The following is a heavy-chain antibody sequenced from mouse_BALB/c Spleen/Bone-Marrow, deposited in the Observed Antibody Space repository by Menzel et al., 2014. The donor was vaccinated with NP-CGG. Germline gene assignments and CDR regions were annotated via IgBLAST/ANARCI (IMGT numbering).Heavy chain of an antibody. CDR1: GYAFTNYN. D-gene: IGHD1-2*01. Sequence: EVQLQQSGPELVKPGASVKVSCKASGYAFTNYNMYWVKRSHGKSLERIGYNDPYSGGTNYNQKFKGKATLTVDKSSSTAYMHLNSLTSEDSAVYYCARLGTTAVPDYWGQGTTLTVSS. J-gene: IGHJ2*01. CDR3: ARLGTTAVPDY. CDR2: NDPYSGGT. V-gene: IGHV1S135*01.